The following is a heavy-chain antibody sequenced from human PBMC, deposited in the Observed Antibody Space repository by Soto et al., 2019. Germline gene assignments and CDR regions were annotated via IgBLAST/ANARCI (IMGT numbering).Heavy chain of an antibody. J-gene: IGHJ5*02. V-gene: IGHV3-23*01. CDR2: IISTGIST. Sequence: EVQILESGGGLIQPGGSLRLSCAASGFSFSTFAMTWVRQAPGKGLEWVSTIISTGISTYYADSVKGRFTISRANSKNTLYLKMNSLGAEDSAVYYCAKGNYGDYGGFDPWGQGTLVTVSS. D-gene: IGHD4-17*01. CDR3: AKGNYGDYGGFDP. CDR1: GFSFSTFA.